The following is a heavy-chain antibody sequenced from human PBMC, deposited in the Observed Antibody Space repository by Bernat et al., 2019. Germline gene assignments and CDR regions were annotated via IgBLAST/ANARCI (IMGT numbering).Heavy chain of an antibody. CDR2: IKQDGSEK. V-gene: IGHV3-7*01. CDR3: ASVVVVADSGYYYYYGMDV. J-gene: IGHJ6*02. D-gene: IGHD2-15*01. CDR1: GFTFSSYW. Sequence: EVQLVESGGGLVQPGGSLRLSCAASGFTFSSYWMSWVRQAPGKGLEWVANIKQDGSEKYYVDSVKGRFTISRDNAKNSLYLQMNSLRDEDTAVYYCASVVVVADSGYYYYYGMDVWGQGTTVTVSS.